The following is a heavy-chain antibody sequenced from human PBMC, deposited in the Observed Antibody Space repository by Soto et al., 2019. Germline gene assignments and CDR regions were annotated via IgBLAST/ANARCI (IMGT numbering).Heavy chain of an antibody. V-gene: IGHV1-18*01. CDR1: GYTFTSYG. CDR3: ARARGGSGRLSAWYWFDP. J-gene: IGHJ5*02. Sequence: ASVKVSCKASGYTFTSYGISWVRQAPGQGLEWIGWISAYNGNTNYAQKLQGRVTMTTDTSTSTAYMKLSSVTAADTAVYYCARARGGSGRLSAWYWFDPWGQGTLVTVSS. CDR2: ISAYNGNT. D-gene: IGHD3-10*01.